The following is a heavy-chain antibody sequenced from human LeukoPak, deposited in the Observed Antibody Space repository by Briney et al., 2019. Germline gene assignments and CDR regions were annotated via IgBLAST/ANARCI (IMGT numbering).Heavy chain of an antibody. V-gene: IGHV4-59*08. D-gene: IGHD1-26*01. CDR1: GGSVTTYY. J-gene: IGHJ3*02. Sequence: PSETLSLTCTVSGGSVTTYYWSWIRQPPGKGLEWIGYMHYSESPNYNPSLQSRVTISIDTSKNQLSLMLSSVTAADTAVYYCARNSGSPGGAFDIWGQGTMVTVSS. CDR3: ARNSGSPGGAFDI. CDR2: MHYSESP.